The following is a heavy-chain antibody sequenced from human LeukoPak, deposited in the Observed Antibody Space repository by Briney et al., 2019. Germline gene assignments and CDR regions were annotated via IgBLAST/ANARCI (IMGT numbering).Heavy chain of an antibody. D-gene: IGHD1-26*01. CDR3: AKDSGSYFNLFDY. V-gene: IGHV3-23*01. J-gene: IGHJ4*02. CDR2: ISGSGGST. Sequence: GGSLRLSCADSGFTFSSYAMSWVRQAPGKGLEWVSAISGSGGSTYYADSVKGRFTISRDNSMNTLYLQMNSLRAEDTAVYYCAKDSGSYFNLFDYWGQGTLVTVSS. CDR1: GFTFSSYA.